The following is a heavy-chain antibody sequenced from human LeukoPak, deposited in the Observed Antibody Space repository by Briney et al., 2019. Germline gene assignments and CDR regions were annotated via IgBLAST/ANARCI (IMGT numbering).Heavy chain of an antibody. CDR3: ARESYGFQSDAFDI. CDR2: IYYSGST. CDR1: GGSISSSSYY. Sequence: SETLSLTCTVSGGSISSSSYYWGWIRQPPGKGLEWIGSIYYSGSTYYNPSLKSRVTISVDTSKNQFSLKLSSVTAADTAVYYCARESYGFQSDAFDIWGQGTMVTVSS. D-gene: IGHD5-18*01. J-gene: IGHJ3*02. V-gene: IGHV4-39*07.